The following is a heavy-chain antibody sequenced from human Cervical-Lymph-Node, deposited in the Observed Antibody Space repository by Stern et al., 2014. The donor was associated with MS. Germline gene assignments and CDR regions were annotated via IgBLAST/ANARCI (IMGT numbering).Heavy chain of an antibody. J-gene: IGHJ4*02. Sequence: VQLVESGAEVKKPGASVKVSCKASGYTFTSYGISWVRQAPGQGLEWMGWVNAYNGNTNYAQKLQGRVTMTTDNTTRHAYRERRSLRSDYTAVYYCARVSYGDYEVDYWGQGTLVTVSS. D-gene: IGHD4-17*01. CDR1: GYTFTSYG. CDR3: ARVSYGDYEVDY. V-gene: IGHV1-18*04. CDR2: VNAYNGNT.